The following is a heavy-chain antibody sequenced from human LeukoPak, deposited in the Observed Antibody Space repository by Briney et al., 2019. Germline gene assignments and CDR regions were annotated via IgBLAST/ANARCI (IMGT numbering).Heavy chain of an antibody. Sequence: KPGESLKISCKASGYTFTGYYMHWVRQAPGQGLEWMGRINPNSGGTNYAQKFQGRVTMTRDTSISTAYMELSRLRSDDTAVYYCAEVLLLPSGEYDYWGQGTLVTVPS. CDR3: AEVLLLPSGEYDY. CDR2: INPNSGGT. J-gene: IGHJ4*02. V-gene: IGHV1-2*06. CDR1: GYTFTGYY. D-gene: IGHD3-10*01.